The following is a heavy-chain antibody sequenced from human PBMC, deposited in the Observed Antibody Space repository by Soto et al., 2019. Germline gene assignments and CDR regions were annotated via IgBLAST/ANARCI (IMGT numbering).Heavy chain of an antibody. CDR1: GFPFSGSE. D-gene: IGHD6-13*01. CDR3: IRAAAGLDP. CDR2: IRTKTNNYAT. V-gene: IGHV3-73*01. Sequence: EVKVVESGGDLVQPGGSLKLSCAASGFPFSGSEIHWVRQASGKGLEWVGHIRTKTNNYATAYAASVKGRFSSSRDDLNNMAYLEMNSLRTEDTAVYYCIRAAAGLDPWGQGTLVTVSS. J-gene: IGHJ5*02.